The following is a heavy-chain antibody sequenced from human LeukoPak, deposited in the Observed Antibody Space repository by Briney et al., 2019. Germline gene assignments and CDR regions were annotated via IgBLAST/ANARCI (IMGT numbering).Heavy chain of an antibody. J-gene: IGHJ4*02. D-gene: IGHD4-17*01. Sequence: RGESLKISCKGTGYSFSSYWIGWVREMPGKGLEWMGIIYPGDFDTRYSPSFQGQVTTSADKSISTAYLQWSSLKASDTAMYYCARHRGDYRRGFDYWGQGTLVTVSS. CDR1: GYSFSSYW. CDR2: IYPGDFDT. V-gene: IGHV5-51*01. CDR3: ARHRGDYRRGFDY.